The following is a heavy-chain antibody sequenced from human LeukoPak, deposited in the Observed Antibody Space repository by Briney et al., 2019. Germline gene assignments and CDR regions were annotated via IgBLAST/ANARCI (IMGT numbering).Heavy chain of an antibody. CDR3: AKDRALHSTVVTTYAEDFHH. J-gene: IGHJ1*01. CDR2: ISGSVGRI. D-gene: IGHD4-23*01. V-gene: IGHV3-23*01. Sequence: GGSLRLSCAASGFTFSNFAMSWVRQAPGKGLEWVSGISGSVGRIYYADSVKGRFTISRDNSKNTLYLQMNSLRAEDTAVYYCAKDRALHSTVVTTYAEDFHHWGQGTLVTVSS. CDR1: GFTFSNFA.